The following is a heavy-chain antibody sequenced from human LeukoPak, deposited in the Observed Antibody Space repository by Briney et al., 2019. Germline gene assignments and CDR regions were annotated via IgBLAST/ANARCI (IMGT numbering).Heavy chain of an antibody. Sequence: GASVTVSCKASGYTFTTYGISWVRQAPGQGLEWMGWINAYNGNTNYAQKLQGRVTMTTDTSTSTAYMELRSLRSDDTAVYYCARPRGSSGRGDFDYWGQGTLVTVPS. CDR3: ARPRGSSGRGDFDY. V-gene: IGHV1-18*01. J-gene: IGHJ4*02. D-gene: IGHD6-19*01. CDR2: INAYNGNT. CDR1: GYTFTTYG.